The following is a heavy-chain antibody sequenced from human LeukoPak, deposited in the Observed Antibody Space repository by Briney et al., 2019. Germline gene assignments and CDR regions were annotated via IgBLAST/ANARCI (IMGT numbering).Heavy chain of an antibody. D-gene: IGHD6-25*01. CDR3: ARGRKSGFDY. V-gene: IGHV3-48*03. J-gene: IGHJ4*02. CDR2: ISSSGSTI. Sequence: GGSLRLSCAASGFTFSSYEMNWVRQAPGKGLEWVSYISSSGSTIYYVDSVKGRFTISRDNAKNSLYLQMNSLRAEDTAVYYCARGRKSGFDYWGQGTLVTVSS. CDR1: GFTFSSYE.